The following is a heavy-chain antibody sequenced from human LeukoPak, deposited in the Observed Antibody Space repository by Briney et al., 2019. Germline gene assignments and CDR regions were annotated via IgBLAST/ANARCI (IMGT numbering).Heavy chain of an antibody. Sequence: GGSLRLSCAASGFTVSSNYMSWVRQAPGKGLEWVSVIYSGGSTYYAKPVKGRFTISRDNSKNTLYLQMNSLRAEDTAVYYCARAPYTSGWSGGMDVWGQGTTVTVSS. J-gene: IGHJ6*02. CDR1: GFTVSSNY. D-gene: IGHD6-19*01. CDR3: ARAPYTSGWSGGMDV. CDR2: IYSGGST. V-gene: IGHV3-66*01.